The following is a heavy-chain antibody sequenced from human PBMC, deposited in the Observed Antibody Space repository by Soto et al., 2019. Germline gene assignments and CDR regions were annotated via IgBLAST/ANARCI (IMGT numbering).Heavy chain of an antibody. J-gene: IGHJ4*02. D-gene: IGHD3-10*01. Sequence: QVQLQESGPGLVKPSQTLSLTCTVSGGSIRGGDYYWSWIRQHPGKGLEWLGYIFYSGNYFYNASLKSGVTISVDTSKNPFSLQLSSVTAADTAIYYCARLSSLYYNSDYGGYYFDYWGQGTLVSVSS. CDR3: ARLSSLYYNSDYGGYYFDY. CDR2: IFYSGNY. V-gene: IGHV4-31*03. CDR1: GGSIRGGDYY.